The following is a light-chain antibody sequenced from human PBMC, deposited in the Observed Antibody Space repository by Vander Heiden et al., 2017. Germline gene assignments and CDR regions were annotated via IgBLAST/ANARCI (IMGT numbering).Light chain of an antibody. Sequence: SYEVTQPPSVSVSPGQTARISCSGDALPKQFANWYQQKSGQAPVMLIYKDSVRPSGIPERFSGSSSGTTVTLTISGVQAEDEADYYCQSADNSGNYVAFGGGTKLTVL. CDR2: KDS. J-gene: IGLJ2*01. V-gene: IGLV3-25*03. CDR1: ALPKQF. CDR3: QSADNSGNYVA.